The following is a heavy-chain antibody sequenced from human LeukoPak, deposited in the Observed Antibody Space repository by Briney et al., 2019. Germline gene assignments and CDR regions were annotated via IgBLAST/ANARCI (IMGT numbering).Heavy chain of an antibody. V-gene: IGHV3-7*01. Sequence: GGSLRLSCAASGFTFSSYWMSWVRQAPGKGLEWVANIKQDGSEKYYVDSVEGRFTISRDNSKNTLYLQMNSLRAEDTAVYYCARVGFDAFDIWGQGTMVTVSS. CDR1: GFTFSSYW. J-gene: IGHJ3*02. CDR3: ARVGFDAFDI. CDR2: IKQDGSEK.